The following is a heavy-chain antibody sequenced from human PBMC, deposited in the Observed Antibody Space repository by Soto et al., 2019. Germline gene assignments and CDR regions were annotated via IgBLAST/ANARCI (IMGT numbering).Heavy chain of an antibody. Sequence: QVQLQESGPGLVKPSETLSLTCTVSGGSNRSYYWSWIRQPPGKRLEWIGYIYYTGSTNYNPSLKSRVTISVDTSKKQFSLRLTSVTAADTAVYYCARLRSYAASFDVWGQGTMVTVSS. J-gene: IGHJ3*01. V-gene: IGHV4-59*01. D-gene: IGHD1-26*01. CDR1: GGSNRSYY. CDR2: IYYTGST. CDR3: ARLRSYAASFDV.